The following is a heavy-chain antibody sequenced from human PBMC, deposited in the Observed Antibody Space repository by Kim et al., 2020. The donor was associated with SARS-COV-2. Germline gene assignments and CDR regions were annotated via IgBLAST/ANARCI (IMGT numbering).Heavy chain of an antibody. CDR3: ASRGYGSGSRFTADGMDV. Sequence: SVKVSCKASGGTFSSYAISWVRQAPGQGLEWMGGIIPIFGTANYAQKFQGRVTITADESTSTAYMELSSLRSEDTAVYYCASRGYGSGSRFTADGMDVWGQGTTVTVSS. J-gene: IGHJ6*02. CDR1: GGTFSSYA. V-gene: IGHV1-69*13. D-gene: IGHD3-10*01. CDR2: IIPIFGTA.